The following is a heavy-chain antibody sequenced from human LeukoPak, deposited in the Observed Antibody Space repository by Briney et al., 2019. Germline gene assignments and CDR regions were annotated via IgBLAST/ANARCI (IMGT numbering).Heavy chain of an antibody. CDR2: FDPEDGET. Sequence: ASVKVXXXXXXXXXTEXSMHWVLQAPGKGLEWMGGFDPEDGETIYAQKFQGRVTMTEDTSTDTAYMELSSLRSEDTAVYYCATDLTTVTTNNYWGQGTLVTVSS. J-gene: IGHJ4*02. CDR3: ATDLTTVTTNNY. CDR1: XXXXTEXS. D-gene: IGHD4-17*01. V-gene: IGHV1-24*01.